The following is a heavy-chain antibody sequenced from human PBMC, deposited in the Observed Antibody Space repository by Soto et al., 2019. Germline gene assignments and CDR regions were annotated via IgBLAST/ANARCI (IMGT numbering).Heavy chain of an antibody. D-gene: IGHD3-9*01. J-gene: IGHJ4*02. CDR3: ARHFAWDISTGYLGY. CDR1: GYSFTSYW. CDR2: IDPSDSYT. Sequence: GESLKISCKGSGYSFTSYWISWVRQMPGKGLEWMGRIDPSDSYTNYSPSFQGHVTISADKSISTAYLQWSSLKASDTAMYYFARHFAWDISTGYLGYWGQGTLVTVSS. V-gene: IGHV5-10-1*01.